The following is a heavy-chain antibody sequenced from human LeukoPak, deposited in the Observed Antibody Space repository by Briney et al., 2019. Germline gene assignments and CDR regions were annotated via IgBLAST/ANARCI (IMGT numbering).Heavy chain of an antibody. CDR1: GYTFTSYG. D-gene: IGHD2-2*02. Sequence: ASVKVSCKASGYTFTSYGISWVRQAPGQGLEWMGWISAYNGNTNYAQKLQGRVTMTTDTSTSTAYMELRSLRSEDTAVYYCARDQVCSSTSCYTLNWFDPWGQGTLVTVSS. V-gene: IGHV1-18*01. CDR2: ISAYNGNT. J-gene: IGHJ5*02. CDR3: ARDQVCSSTSCYTLNWFDP.